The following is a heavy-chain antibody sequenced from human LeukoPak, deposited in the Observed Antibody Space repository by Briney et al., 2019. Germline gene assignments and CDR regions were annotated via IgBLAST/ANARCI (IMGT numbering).Heavy chain of an antibody. CDR3: ARGFYGSGSQFDY. CDR2: IFHTGHT. V-gene: IGHV4-30-2*01. CDR1: GGSISSGDYP. D-gene: IGHD3-10*01. Sequence: SQTLSLTCAVSGGSISSGDYPWSWIRQPPGKGLEWIGYIFHTGHTSYNPSLKSRVTISVDMSKNQLSLKLSSVSAADTAVYYCARGFYGSGSQFDYWGQGTLVTVSS. J-gene: IGHJ4*02.